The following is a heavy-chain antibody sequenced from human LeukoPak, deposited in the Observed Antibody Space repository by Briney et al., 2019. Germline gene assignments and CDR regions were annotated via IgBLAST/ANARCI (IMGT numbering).Heavy chain of an antibody. Sequence: PGGSPRLSCAASGFTFSSYWMSWVRQAPGKGLEWVANIKQDGSEKYYVDSVKGRFTISRDNAKNSLYLQMNSLRAEDTAVYYCARAAYSSGWYGFFDYWGQGTLVTVSS. D-gene: IGHD6-19*01. V-gene: IGHV3-7*03. CDR3: ARAAYSSGWYGFFDY. CDR1: GFTFSSYW. CDR2: IKQDGSEK. J-gene: IGHJ4*02.